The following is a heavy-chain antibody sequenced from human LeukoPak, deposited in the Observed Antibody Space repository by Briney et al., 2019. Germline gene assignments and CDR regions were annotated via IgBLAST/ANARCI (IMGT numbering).Heavy chain of an antibody. CDR1: GFTFSSYA. J-gene: IGHJ4*02. CDR2: ISGSGGST. D-gene: IGHD3-22*01. V-gene: IGHV3-23*01. Sequence: GGSLRLSYAASGFTFSSYAMSWVRQAPGKGLEWVSAISGSGGSTYYADSVKGRFTISRDNSKNTLYLQMNSLRAEDTAVYYCAKAYDSSGYYGYWGQGTLVTVSS. CDR3: AKAYDSSGYYGY.